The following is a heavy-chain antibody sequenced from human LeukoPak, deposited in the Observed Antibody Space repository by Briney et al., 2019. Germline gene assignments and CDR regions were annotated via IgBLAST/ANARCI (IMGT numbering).Heavy chain of an antibody. CDR3: ARVADTAMAYYYYYGMDV. Sequence: ASVKVSCKASGYTFTSYAMNWVRQAPGQGLEWMGWINTNTGNPTYAQGFTGRFVFSLDTSVSTAYLQISSLKAEDTAVYYCARVADTAMAYYYYYGMDVWGQGTTVTVSS. D-gene: IGHD5-18*01. CDR2: INTNTGNP. V-gene: IGHV7-4-1*02. CDR1: GYTFTSYA. J-gene: IGHJ6*02.